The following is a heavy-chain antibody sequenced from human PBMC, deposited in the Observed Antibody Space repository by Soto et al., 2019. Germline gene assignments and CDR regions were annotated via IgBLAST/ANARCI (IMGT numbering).Heavy chain of an antibody. CDR2: IIPIFGIP. D-gene: IGHD2-2*01. V-gene: IGHV1-69*08. CDR1: GGTFSRYS. CDR3: AGEDRDRETGLVPAAIAGMDV. Sequence: QVQLVQSGAEVKKPGSSVKVSCKASGGTFSRYSITWVRPAPGHGLEWIGRIIPIFGIPTYAQKFQGRFTITADESTSTAYMELGSLRSDDTAVYYWAGEDRDRETGLVPAAIAGMDVWGQGTTVTVSS. J-gene: IGHJ6*02.